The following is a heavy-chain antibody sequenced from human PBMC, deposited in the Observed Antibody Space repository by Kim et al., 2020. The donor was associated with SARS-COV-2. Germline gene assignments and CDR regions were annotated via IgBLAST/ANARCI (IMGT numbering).Heavy chain of an antibody. CDR3: ARAEDGILTCYYGGFDY. J-gene: IGHJ4*02. D-gene: IGHD3-9*01. CDR2: IIPIFGTA. Sequence: SVKVSCKASGGTFSSYAISWVRQAPGQGLEWMGGIIPIFGTANYAQKFQGRVTITADESTSTAYMELSSLRSEDTAVYYCARAEDGILTCYYGGFDYWGQGTLVTVSS. CDR1: GGTFSSYA. V-gene: IGHV1-69*13.